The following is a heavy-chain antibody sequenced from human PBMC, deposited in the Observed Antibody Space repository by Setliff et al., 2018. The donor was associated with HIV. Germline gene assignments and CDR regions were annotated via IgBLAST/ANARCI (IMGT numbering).Heavy chain of an antibody. V-gene: IGHV3-48*01. CDR3: ARDLAGAVATTGTVF. Sequence: HPGGSLRLSCAASGFTFSNYSMNWVRQAPGKGLEWVSYISRSSSSTVYADSVQGRFTISRDNAKNSLYLQMNSLKAEDTAVYYCARDLAGAVATTGTVFWGQGTLVTV. CDR1: GFTFSNYS. D-gene: IGHD4-17*01. CDR2: ISRSSSST. J-gene: IGHJ4*02.